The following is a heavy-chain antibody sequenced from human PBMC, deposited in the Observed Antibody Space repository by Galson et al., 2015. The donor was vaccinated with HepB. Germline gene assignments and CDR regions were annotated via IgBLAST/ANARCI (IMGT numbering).Heavy chain of an antibody. J-gene: IGHJ5*02. D-gene: IGHD6-19*01. CDR1: GFTFSSYS. CDR3: ARDLRTGGAVAGRREFDP. Sequence: SLRLSCAASGFTFSSYSMNWVRQAPGKGLEWVSSISSSSSYIYYADSVKGRFTISGDNAKNSLYLQMNSLRAEDTAVYYCARDLRTGGAVAGRREFDPWGQGTLVTVSS. CDR2: ISSSSSYI. V-gene: IGHV3-21*01.